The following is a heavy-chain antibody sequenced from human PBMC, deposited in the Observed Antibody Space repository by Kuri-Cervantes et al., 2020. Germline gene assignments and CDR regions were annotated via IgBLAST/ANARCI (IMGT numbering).Heavy chain of an antibody. CDR3: ARGTVDSSSSVASLYYGMDV. V-gene: IGHV3-7*01. CDR1: GFTFSSYW. CDR2: IKQDGSEK. J-gene: IGHJ6*02. Sequence: LSLTCAASGFTFSSYWMSWVRQAPGKGLEWVANIKQDGSEKYYVDSVKGRFTISRDNSKNTLYLQMNSLRAEDTAVYYCARGTVDSSSSVASLYYGMDVWGQGTTVTVSS. D-gene: IGHD6-6*01.